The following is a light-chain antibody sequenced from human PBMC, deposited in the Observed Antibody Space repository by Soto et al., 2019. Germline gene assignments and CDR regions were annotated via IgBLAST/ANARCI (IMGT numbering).Light chain of an antibody. CDR1: QSVSSN. V-gene: IGKV3-15*01. Sequence: EIVMTQSPATLSVSPGERATLSCRASQSVSSNLAWYQQKPGQAPRLLIYGTSTRATEIPARFSGSGSGTEFTLTISSLQSEDFAVYYCQQYNNWPTFGQGTKVHIK. J-gene: IGKJ2*01. CDR2: GTS. CDR3: QQYNNWPT.